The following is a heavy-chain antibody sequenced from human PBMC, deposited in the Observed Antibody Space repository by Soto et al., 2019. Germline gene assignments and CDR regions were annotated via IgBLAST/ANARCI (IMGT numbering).Heavy chain of an antibody. CDR1: GFTFSSYA. Sequence: EVQLLESGGGLVQPGASLRLSCAASGFTFSSYAMTWVRQAPGKGLEWVSSISGSGDYTYFADSVKGQFTISRDNSKDTLYLQMSSLRVEDTAIYYCAKDSRSHPQGWFDPWGQGTLVTVSS. D-gene: IGHD2-15*01. V-gene: IGHV3-23*01. J-gene: IGHJ5*02. CDR3: AKDSRSHPQGWFDP. CDR2: ISGSGDYT.